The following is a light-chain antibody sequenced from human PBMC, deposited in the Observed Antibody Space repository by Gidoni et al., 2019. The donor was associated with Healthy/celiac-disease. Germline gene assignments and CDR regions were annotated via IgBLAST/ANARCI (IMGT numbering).Light chain of an antibody. CDR3: QQSYSTSWT. CDR1: QSISSY. Sequence: GDRVTITCRASQSISSYLNWYQQKPGKAPKLLIYAASSLQSGVPSRFSGSGSGTAFTLTISSLQPEDFATYYCQQSYSTSWTFGQGTKVEIK. CDR2: AAS. J-gene: IGKJ1*01. V-gene: IGKV1-39*01.